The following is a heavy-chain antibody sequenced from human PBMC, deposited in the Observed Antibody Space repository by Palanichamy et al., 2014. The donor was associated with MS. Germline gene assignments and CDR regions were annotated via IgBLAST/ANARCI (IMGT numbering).Heavy chain of an antibody. CDR1: GGPISSSSYY. Sequence: QLQLQESGPGLVKPSETLSLTCTVSGGPISSSSYYWGWIRQPPGKGLEWIGSIYYGGRTYYNPSLKSRVTISVDSSKNQFSLKLSSVTAADTAVYYCARGETTVTPGSAFDIWGQGTMVTVSS. J-gene: IGHJ3*02. CDR2: IYYGGRT. D-gene: IGHD4-17*01. CDR3: ARGETTVTPGSAFDI. V-gene: IGHV4-39*01.